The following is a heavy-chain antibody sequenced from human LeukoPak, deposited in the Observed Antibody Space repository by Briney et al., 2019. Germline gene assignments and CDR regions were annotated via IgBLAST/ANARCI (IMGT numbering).Heavy chain of an antibody. Sequence: NTGGSLRLSCAASGFTFSDYYMSWIRQAPGKGLEWVSYISSSGYTIYYADSVKGRFTISRDNAENTLYLQMNSLRAEDTAVYYCARDSDGGATSYFDYWGQGTLVTVSS. D-gene: IGHD1-26*01. CDR2: ISSSGYTI. J-gene: IGHJ4*02. V-gene: IGHV3-11*04. CDR1: GFTFSDYY. CDR3: ARDSDGGATSYFDY.